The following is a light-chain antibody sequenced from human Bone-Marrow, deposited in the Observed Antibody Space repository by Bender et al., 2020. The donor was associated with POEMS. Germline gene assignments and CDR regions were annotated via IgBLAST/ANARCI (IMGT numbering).Light chain of an antibody. CDR1: RSNIGNNA. V-gene: IGLV1-36*01. CDR2: SDH. CDR3: VAWDASLNGWV. Sequence: QSVLTQPPSVSEAPRQRVTISCSGSRSNIGNNAVNWYQHLPGKAPKLLIYSDHLLPSGVPDRFSGSKSGTSASLAITGLQSDDEAIYFCVAWDASLNGWVFGGGTKLTVL. J-gene: IGLJ3*02.